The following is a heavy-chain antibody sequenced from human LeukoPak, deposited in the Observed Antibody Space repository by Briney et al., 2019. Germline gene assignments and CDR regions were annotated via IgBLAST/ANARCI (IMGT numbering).Heavy chain of an antibody. D-gene: IGHD3-3*01. V-gene: IGHV4-61*08. CDR1: GGSISSGGYY. CDR2: IYYSGST. CDR3: AGKPDYDFWSGDAFDI. J-gene: IGHJ3*02. Sequence: SETLSLTCTVSGGSISSGGYYWSWIRQPPGKGLEWIGYIYYSGSTNYNPSLKSRVTISVDTSKNQFSLKLSSVTAADTAVYYCAGKPDYDFWSGDAFDIWGQGTMVTVSS.